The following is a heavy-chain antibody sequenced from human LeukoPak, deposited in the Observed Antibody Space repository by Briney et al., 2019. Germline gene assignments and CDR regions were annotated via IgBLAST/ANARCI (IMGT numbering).Heavy chain of an antibody. CDR1: GGSITINNYY. Sequence: SETLSLTCSVSGGSITINNYYWDWVRQPPGKGLEWIGSIDYSGSTYYNPSLKSRVIMSVDTSKNKFSLRLTSVIAADTAVYYCARRCHDRGGYHYFDYWGQGTLVTVSS. CDR3: ARRCHDRGGYHYFDY. D-gene: IGHD3-22*01. CDR2: IDYSGST. J-gene: IGHJ4*02. V-gene: IGHV4-39*01.